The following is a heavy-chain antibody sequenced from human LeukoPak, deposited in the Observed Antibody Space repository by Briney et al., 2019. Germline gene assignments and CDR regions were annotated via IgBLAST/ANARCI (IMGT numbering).Heavy chain of an antibody. V-gene: IGHV4-59*11. CDR2: IYYSGST. J-gene: IGHJ3*02. D-gene: IGHD3-22*01. CDR1: GGSISSHY. CDR3: ARAADYYDSGGYSNAFDI. Sequence: PSETLSLTCTVSGGSISSHYWSWIRQPPGKGLEWIGYIYYSGSTNYNPSLKSRVTISVDTSKNQFSLKLSSVTAADTAVYYCARAADYYDSGGYSNAFDIWGQGTMVTVSS.